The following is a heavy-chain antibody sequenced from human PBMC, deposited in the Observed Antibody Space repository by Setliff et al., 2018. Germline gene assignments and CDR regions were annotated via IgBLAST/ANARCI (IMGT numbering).Heavy chain of an antibody. CDR1: GFTFSSYS. V-gene: IGHV3-48*04. CDR3: ARLGTKDSSGWYYYYYGMDV. CDR2: ISSSSSTI. Sequence: GSLRLSCAASGFTFSSYSMNWVRQAPGKGLEWVSYISSSSSTIYYADSVKGRFTISRDNAKNSLYLQMNNLRAEDTAVYYCARLGTKDSSGWYYYYYGMDVWGQGTTVTVSS. D-gene: IGHD6-19*01. J-gene: IGHJ6*02.